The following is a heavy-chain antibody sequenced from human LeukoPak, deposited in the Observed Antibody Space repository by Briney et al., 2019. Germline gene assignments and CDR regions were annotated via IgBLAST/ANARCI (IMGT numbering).Heavy chain of an antibody. Sequence: PGGSLRLSCAASGFSVSSNYMSWVRQAPGKGLEWVTIIYSGGSTYYADSVKGRFTISRDNPKNTLYLQMNSLRVEDTAVYYCARELHWGQGTLVTVSS. V-gene: IGHV3-66*02. CDR2: IYSGGST. D-gene: IGHD1-26*01. CDR3: ARELH. CDR1: GFSVSSNY. J-gene: IGHJ4*02.